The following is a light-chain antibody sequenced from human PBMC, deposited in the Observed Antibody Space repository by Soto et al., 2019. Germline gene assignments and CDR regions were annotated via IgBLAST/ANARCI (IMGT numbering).Light chain of an antibody. CDR1: SSNIGSNL. CDR3: ATWDENLSGRV. V-gene: IGLV1-44*01. Sequence: QSVLTQPPSASGTPGQRVTISCSGSSSNIGSNLVNWYQQLPGTAPKTLIYCNNQRRSGVPYRFSGSNSGTSAALAISCRLQEAEADYYCATWDENLSGRVFGGGTQLTVL. CDR2: CNN. J-gene: IGLJ3*02.